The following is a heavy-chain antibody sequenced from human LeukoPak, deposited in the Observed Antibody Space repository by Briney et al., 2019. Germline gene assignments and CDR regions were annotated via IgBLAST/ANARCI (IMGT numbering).Heavy chain of an antibody. CDR2: INNSGST. D-gene: IGHD3-16*01. J-gene: IGHJ4*02. CDR3: ARSGSGMGFTFGGVINY. Sequence: SETLSLTCAVYGGSFSGYYWSWIRQPPGKGLEWIGEINNSGSTNYNPSLKSRVTISVDTSKNQFSLKLSSVTAADTAVYYCARSGSGMGFTFGGVINYWGQGTLVTVSS. CDR1: GGSFSGYY. V-gene: IGHV4-34*01.